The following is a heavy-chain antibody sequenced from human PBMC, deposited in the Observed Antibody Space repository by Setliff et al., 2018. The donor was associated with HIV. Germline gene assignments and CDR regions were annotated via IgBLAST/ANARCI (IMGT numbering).Heavy chain of an antibody. CDR2: ITPFNGNT. CDR3: VKEYHTEVTDTRVANYFDY. V-gene: IGHV1-45*02. J-gene: IGHJ4*02. CDR1: GYTFTYRY. Sequence: SVKVSCKASGYTFTYRYLHWVRQAPGQALEWMGWITPFNGNTNYAQKFQDKVTMTSDTSTSTVYMELRSLRSEDTAIYYCVKEYHTEVTDTRVANYFDYWGQGTLVTVSS. D-gene: IGHD4-4*01.